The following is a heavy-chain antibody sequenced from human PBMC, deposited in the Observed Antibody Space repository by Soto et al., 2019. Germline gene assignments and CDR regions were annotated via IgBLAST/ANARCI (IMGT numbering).Heavy chain of an antibody. Sequence: EVQLLESGGGLVRPGGSLRLSCAASGFTFNNYAMTWVRQAPGKGLEWVSAISGGGDTTSYADSVKGRFTVSRDGSKNTLYLQMSSRRAEDTALYYCAKGRGGSGSLTPRVDFWGQGTLVTVSS. CDR1: GFTFNNYA. J-gene: IGHJ4*02. D-gene: IGHD3-10*01. CDR2: ISGGGDTT. CDR3: AKGRGGSGSLTPRVDF. V-gene: IGHV3-23*01.